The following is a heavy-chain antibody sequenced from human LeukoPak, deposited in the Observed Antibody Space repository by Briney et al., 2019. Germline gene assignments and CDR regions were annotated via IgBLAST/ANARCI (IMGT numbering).Heavy chain of an antibody. V-gene: IGHV3-23*01. J-gene: IGHJ4*02. CDR1: GFTFSTYD. Sequence: GGSLRLSCAVSGFTFSTYDVSWVRQAPGKGLEWVSVISGSGGNTYYADSVKGRFTISRDNPKNTVYLQMNSLRAEDTAVYYCARLNWVGGEFHYWGQGILVTVSS. CDR2: ISGSGGNT. CDR3: ARLNWVGGEFHY. D-gene: IGHD7-27*01.